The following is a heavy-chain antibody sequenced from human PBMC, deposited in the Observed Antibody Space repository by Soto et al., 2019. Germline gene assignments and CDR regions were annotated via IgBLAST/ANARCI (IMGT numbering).Heavy chain of an antibody. CDR2: TSYDGSNK. V-gene: IGHV3-30*18. Sequence: QVQLVESGGGVVQPGRSLRLSCAASGFTFSSYGMHWVRQAPGKGLEWVAVTSYDGSNKYYADSVKGRFTISRDNSKNTVYLQMNSLRAEDTAVYYCAKGRIVAAGTERYFDYWGQGTLVTVSS. D-gene: IGHD6-13*01. CDR1: GFTFSSYG. J-gene: IGHJ4*02. CDR3: AKGRIVAAGTERYFDY.